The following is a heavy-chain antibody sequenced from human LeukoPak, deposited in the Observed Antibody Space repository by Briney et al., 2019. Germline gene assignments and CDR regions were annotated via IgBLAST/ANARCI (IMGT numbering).Heavy chain of an antibody. D-gene: IGHD2-2*01. CDR3: AKGRYCSSTSCYEAGGDY. CDR2: ISGSGGST. CDR1: GFTFSSYA. J-gene: IGHJ4*02. Sequence: GGSLRLSCAASGFTFSSYAMSWVRQAPGKGLEWVSAISGSGGSTYYADSVKGRFTISRDNSKSTLYLQMNSLRAEDAAVYYCAKGRYCSSTSCYEAGGDYWGQGTLVTVSS. V-gene: IGHV3-23*01.